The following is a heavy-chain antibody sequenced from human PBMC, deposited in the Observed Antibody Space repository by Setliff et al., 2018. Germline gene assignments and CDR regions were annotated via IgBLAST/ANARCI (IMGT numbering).Heavy chain of an antibody. J-gene: IGHJ3*02. CDR3: ATTIVGATLDAFDI. V-gene: IGHV1-69*05. CDR1: GGTFSSYA. D-gene: IGHD1-26*01. Sequence: ASVKVSCKASGGTFSSYAISWVRQAPGQGLEWMGGIIPIFGTANYAQKFQGRVTITTDESTSTAYMELSSLRSEDTAVYYCATTIVGATLDAFDIWGQGTMVTVSS. CDR2: IIPIFGTA.